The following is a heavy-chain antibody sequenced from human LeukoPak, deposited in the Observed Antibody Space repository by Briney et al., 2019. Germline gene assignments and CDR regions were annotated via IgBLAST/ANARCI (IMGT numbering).Heavy chain of an antibody. V-gene: IGHV1-2*02. J-gene: IGHJ4*02. CDR1: GYIFTGYY. Sequence: ASVKVSCKASGYIFTGYYLQWVRPAPGQGLEWMGWINPNSGGTNHAQKFQGRVTLTGDTSINTVYMELTRLNSDDTAVYYCARALSSLRLYYFDSWGQGTLVTVSS. D-gene: IGHD6-6*01. CDR2: INPNSGGT. CDR3: ARALSSLRLYYFDS.